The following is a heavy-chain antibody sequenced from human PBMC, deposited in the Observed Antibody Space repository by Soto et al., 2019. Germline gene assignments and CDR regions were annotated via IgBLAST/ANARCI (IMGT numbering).Heavy chain of an antibody. CDR1: GFTFSSYG. CDR3: ARDPGYSSSWYFNYYYYYGMDV. D-gene: IGHD6-13*01. Sequence: GGSLRLSCAASGFTFSSYGMHWVRQAPGKGLEWVAVIWYDGSNKYYADSVKGRFTISRDNSKNTLYLQTNSLRAEDTAVYYCARDPGYSSSWYFNYYYYYGMDVWGQGTTVTVSS. CDR2: IWYDGSNK. V-gene: IGHV3-33*01. J-gene: IGHJ6*02.